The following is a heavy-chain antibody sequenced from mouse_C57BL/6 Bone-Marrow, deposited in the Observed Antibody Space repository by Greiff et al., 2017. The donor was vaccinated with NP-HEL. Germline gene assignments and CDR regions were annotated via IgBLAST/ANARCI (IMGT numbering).Heavy chain of an antibody. J-gene: IGHJ1*03. CDR2: IYPGDGDT. V-gene: IGHV1-82*01. D-gene: IGHD1-1*01. CDR3: ARLYYYGSSLYFDV. Sequence: QVQLQQSGPELVKPGASVKISCKASGYAFSSSWMNWVKQRPGKGLEWIGRIYPGDGDTNYTGKFKGKATLTADKSSSTAYMQLSSLTSEDSAVYFCARLYYYGSSLYFDVWGTGTTVTVSS. CDR1: GYAFSSSW.